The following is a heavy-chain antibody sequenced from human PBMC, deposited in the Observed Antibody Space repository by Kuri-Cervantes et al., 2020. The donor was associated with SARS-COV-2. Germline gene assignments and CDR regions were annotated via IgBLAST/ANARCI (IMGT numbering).Heavy chain of an antibody. J-gene: IGHJ4*02. CDR1: GFTFSSYG. V-gene: IGHV3-30*18. D-gene: IGHD2-21*02. Sequence: GASLKIPCAASGFTFSSYGMHWVRQAPGKGLEWVAVISYDGSNKYYADSVKSRFTISRDNSKNTLYLQMNSLRAEDTAVYYCAKDCGGDCYLDYWGQGTLVTVSS. CDR3: AKDCGGDCYLDY. CDR2: ISYDGSNK.